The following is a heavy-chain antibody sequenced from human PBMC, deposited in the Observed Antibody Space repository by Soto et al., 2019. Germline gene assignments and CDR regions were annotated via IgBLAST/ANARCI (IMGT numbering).Heavy chain of an antibody. J-gene: IGHJ4*02. D-gene: IGHD1-20*01. CDR1: GASISVHSYY. CDR2: SYYSGTT. V-gene: IGHV4-39*01. Sequence: PSETLSLTCTVSGASISVHSYYWTWIRQPPGKGLEWIGSSYYSGTTYLNPSLKSRSTISVDTSKNQFSLRLTSVTAADTAIYYCTRRYNWNDNYFDSWGPGALVTVSS. CDR3: TRRYNWNDNYFDS.